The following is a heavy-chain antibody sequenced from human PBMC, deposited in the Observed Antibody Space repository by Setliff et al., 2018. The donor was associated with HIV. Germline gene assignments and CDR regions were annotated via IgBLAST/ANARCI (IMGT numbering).Heavy chain of an antibody. J-gene: IGHJ5*02. D-gene: IGHD4-4*01. CDR2: VYYTGKT. CDR3: ARDLTSNSNCFEP. V-gene: IGHV4-39*07. Sequence: SETLSLTCSVSGGSISSSTYYWGWIRQPPGKGLEWIGYVYYTGKTYYNPSLESRISMSVDTSKNQFSLKLTSVTAADTAIYYCARDLTSNSNCFEPWGQGTQVTVSS. CDR1: GGSISSSTYY.